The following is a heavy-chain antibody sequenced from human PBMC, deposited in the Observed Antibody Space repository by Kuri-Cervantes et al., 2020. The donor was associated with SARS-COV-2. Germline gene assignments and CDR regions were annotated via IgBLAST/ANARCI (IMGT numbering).Heavy chain of an antibody. D-gene: IGHD1-26*01. V-gene: IGHV4-38-2*02. CDR3: ARDRGVGATTDWYFDL. CDR1: GYSISSGYY. J-gene: IGHJ2*01. Sequence: SETLSLTCAVSGYSISSGYYWGWIRQPPGKGLEWIGSIYYSGSTYYNPSLKSRVTISVDTSKNQFSLKLSSVTAADTAVYYCARDRGVGATTDWYFDLWGRGTLVTVSS. CDR2: IYYSGST.